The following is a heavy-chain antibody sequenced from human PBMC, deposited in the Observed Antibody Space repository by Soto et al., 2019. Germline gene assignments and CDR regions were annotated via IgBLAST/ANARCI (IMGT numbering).Heavy chain of an antibody. CDR3: AKTNTGYCSGGSCYSGAFDI. J-gene: IGHJ3*02. D-gene: IGHD2-15*01. CDR1: GFTFSSYA. V-gene: IGHV3-23*01. CDR2: TSGSGGST. Sequence: PGGSLRLSCAASGFTFSSYAMSWVRQAPGKGLEWVSATSGSGGSTYYADSVKGRFTISRDNSKNTLYLQMNSLRAEDTAVYYCAKTNTGYCSGGSCYSGAFDIWGQGTMVTVSS.